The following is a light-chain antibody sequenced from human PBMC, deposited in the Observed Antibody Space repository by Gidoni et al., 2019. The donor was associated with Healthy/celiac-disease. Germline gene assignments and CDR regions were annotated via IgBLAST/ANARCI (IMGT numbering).Light chain of an antibody. CDR2: DAS. Sequence: EMCLTHPPATLSLSPGERATLSCRASQSVSSYLAWYQQKPGQAPRLLIYDASNRATGIPARFSGSGSGTDFTLTISSLEPEDFAVYYCQQRSNWPPLTFGGGTKVEIK. CDR1: QSVSSY. V-gene: IGKV3-11*01. CDR3: QQRSNWPPLT. J-gene: IGKJ4*01.